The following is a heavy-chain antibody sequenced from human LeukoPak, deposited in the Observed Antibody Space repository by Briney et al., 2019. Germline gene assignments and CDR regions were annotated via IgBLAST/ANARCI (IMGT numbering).Heavy chain of an antibody. CDR2: IYSGGST. V-gene: IGHV3-66*01. D-gene: IGHD1-1*01. CDR1: GFTVSSNY. CDR3: ARGTTTDY. Sequence: GGSLRLSCAASGFTVSSNYMSWVRQAPGKGLEWVSFIYSGGSTSYADSVKGRFTISRDNSMNTLYLQMHSLRAEDTAVYYCARGTTTDYWGQGTLVTVSS. J-gene: IGHJ4*02.